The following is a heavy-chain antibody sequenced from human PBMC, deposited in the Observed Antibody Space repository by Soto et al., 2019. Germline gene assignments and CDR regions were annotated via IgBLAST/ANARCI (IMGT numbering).Heavy chain of an antibody. CDR1: GYTFTSYY. Sequence: QVQLVQSGAEVKKPGASVKVSCKASGYTFTSYYTHWVRQAPGQGLEWMGIINPSGGSTSYAQKFQGRVTMTRDTSTSTVYMELSSLRSEDTAVYYCARDVIAARPVASPSYGMDVWGQGTTVTVSS. V-gene: IGHV1-46*01. CDR2: INPSGGST. J-gene: IGHJ6*02. CDR3: ARDVIAARPVASPSYGMDV. D-gene: IGHD6-6*01.